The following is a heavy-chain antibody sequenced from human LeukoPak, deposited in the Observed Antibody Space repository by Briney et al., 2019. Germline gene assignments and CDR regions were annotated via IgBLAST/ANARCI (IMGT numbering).Heavy chain of an antibody. CDR2: ISACNGNT. CDR1: GYTFTSYG. Sequence: ASVKVSCKASGYTFTSYGISWVRQAPGQGLEWMGWISACNGNTNYAQKLQGRVTMTTDTSTSTAYMELRSLRSDDTAVYYCARVTYYDFWSGYLSRRYYFDYWGQGTLVTVSS. D-gene: IGHD3-3*01. CDR3: ARVTYYDFWSGYLSRRYYFDY. V-gene: IGHV1-18*01. J-gene: IGHJ4*02.